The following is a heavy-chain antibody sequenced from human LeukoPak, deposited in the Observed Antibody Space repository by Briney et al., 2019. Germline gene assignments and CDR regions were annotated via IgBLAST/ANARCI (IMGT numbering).Heavy chain of an antibody. D-gene: IGHD3-10*01. J-gene: IGHJ5*02. CDR1: GFTLSYYG. V-gene: IGHV3-30*02. CDR2: IRYDGNDK. Sequence: GGSLRLSCAASGFTLSYYGFHWVRQAPGKGLEWVAFIRYDGNDKFYAESVKGRFTISRDTSRNTLYLQMTCLRLEDTAVYYCAKDLMRDRWFGESWGQGTLVTVSS. CDR3: AKDLMRDRWFGES.